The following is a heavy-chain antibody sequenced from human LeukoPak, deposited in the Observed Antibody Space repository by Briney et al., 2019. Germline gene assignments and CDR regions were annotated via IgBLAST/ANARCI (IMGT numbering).Heavy chain of an antibody. D-gene: IGHD6-25*01. CDR2: IYTSGST. J-gene: IGHJ3*02. Sequence: SETLSLTCTVSGGSISSGSYYWSWIRQPAGKGLEWIGRIYTSGSTNYNPSLKSRVTISVDTSKNQFSLKLSSVTAADTAVYYCARPAAAATSEGDDGAFDIWGQGTMVTVSS. CDR3: ARPAAAATSEGDDGAFDI. V-gene: IGHV4-61*02. CDR1: GGSISSGSYY.